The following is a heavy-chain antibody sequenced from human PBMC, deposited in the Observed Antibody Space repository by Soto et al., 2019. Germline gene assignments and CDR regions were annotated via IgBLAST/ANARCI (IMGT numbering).Heavy chain of an antibody. D-gene: IGHD6-25*01. V-gene: IGHV4-39*01. CDR1: RGSISSGTNY. J-gene: IGHJ4*02. CDR3: ARHEAGWYFDS. Sequence: QLQLQELGPGLVKPSETLSLTCTVSRGSISSGTNYWAWIRQPPGKGLEWIANIYYSGSTFYNPSLKSRVTISLATSKTQFSLKLRSVTAADTAVYYCARHEAGWYFDSWGQGTLVTVSS. CDR2: IYYSGST.